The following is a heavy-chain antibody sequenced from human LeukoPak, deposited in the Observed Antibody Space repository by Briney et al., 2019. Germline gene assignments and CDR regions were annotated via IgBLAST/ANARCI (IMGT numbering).Heavy chain of an antibody. CDR1: GFTFSSYS. CDR2: ISSSSSTI. D-gene: IGHD1-26*01. CDR3: AKDLYNGGSYYIPDAFDI. V-gene: IGHV3-48*01. Sequence: GGSLRLSCAASGFTFSSYSMNWVRQAPGKGLEWVSYISSSSSTIYYADSVKGRFTISRDNAKNSLYLQMNSLRAEDTAVYYCAKDLYNGGSYYIPDAFDIWGQGTMVTVSS. J-gene: IGHJ3*02.